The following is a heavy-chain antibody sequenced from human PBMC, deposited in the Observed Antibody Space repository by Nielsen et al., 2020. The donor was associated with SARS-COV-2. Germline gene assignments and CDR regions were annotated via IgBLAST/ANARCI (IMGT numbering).Heavy chain of an antibody. Sequence: WIRQPPGKGLEWVASISYEGSKKYFADSLEGRFTISTDFSRHTVYLQMNSLRVEDTAIYYCAKDLYYDFWSGYAPWGQGTLVTVSS. CDR3: AKDLYYDFWSGYAP. CDR2: ISYEGSKK. V-gene: IGHV3-30*18. D-gene: IGHD3-3*01. J-gene: IGHJ5*02.